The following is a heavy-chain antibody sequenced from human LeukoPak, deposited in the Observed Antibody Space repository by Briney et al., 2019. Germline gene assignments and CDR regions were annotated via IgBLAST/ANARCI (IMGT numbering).Heavy chain of an antibody. CDR2: IKQDGSEK. V-gene: IGHV3-7*01. Sequence: GGSLRLSCAASGFTFSSYWMSWVRQAPGKGLEWVANIKQDGSEKYYVDSVKGRFTISRDNAKNSLYLQMNSLRAEDTAVYYCARQTLGSSWYAGSMWFDPWGQGTLVTVSS. J-gene: IGHJ5*02. D-gene: IGHD6-13*01. CDR1: GFTFSSYW. CDR3: ARQTLGSSWYAGSMWFDP.